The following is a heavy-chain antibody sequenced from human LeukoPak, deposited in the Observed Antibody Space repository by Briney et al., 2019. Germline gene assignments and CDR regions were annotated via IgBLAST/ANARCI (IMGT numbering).Heavy chain of an antibody. CDR2: IYYSGST. Sequence: SETLSLTCTVSGGSISSYYWSWIRQPPGKGLEWIGYIYYSGSTNYNPSLKSRVTISVDTSKNQFSLKLSSVTAADTAVYYCASQMTTVNYYYYMDVWGKGTTVTVSS. D-gene: IGHD4-11*01. J-gene: IGHJ6*03. CDR1: GGSISSYY. V-gene: IGHV4-59*01. CDR3: ASQMTTVNYYYYMDV.